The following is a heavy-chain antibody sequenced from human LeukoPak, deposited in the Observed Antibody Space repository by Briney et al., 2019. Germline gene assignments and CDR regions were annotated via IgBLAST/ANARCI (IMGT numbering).Heavy chain of an antibody. J-gene: IGHJ4*02. Sequence: SETLSLTCTVSGGSISSGDYYWSWIRQPPGKGLEWIGYLYYSGNTYYNPSLKSRVTISVDTSKNQFSLNLSSVTAADTAVYYCARDNPNSDFDYWGQGTLVTVSS. CDR1: GGSISSGDYY. CDR2: LYYSGNT. D-gene: IGHD4-23*01. V-gene: IGHV4-30-4*01. CDR3: ARDNPNSDFDY.